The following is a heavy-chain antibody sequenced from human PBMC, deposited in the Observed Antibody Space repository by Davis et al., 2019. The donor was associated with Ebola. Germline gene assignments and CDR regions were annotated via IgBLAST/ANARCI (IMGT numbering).Heavy chain of an antibody. CDR2: ISYDGSNK. Sequence: GESLKISCAASGFTFSSYGMHWVRQAPGKGLEWVAVISYDGSNKYYADSVKGRFTISRDNSKNTLYLQMNSLRAEDTAVYYCARDRPSNYHLDAFDIWGQGTMVTVSS. D-gene: IGHD4-11*01. V-gene: IGHV3-30*03. CDR3: ARDRPSNYHLDAFDI. CDR1: GFTFSSYG. J-gene: IGHJ3*02.